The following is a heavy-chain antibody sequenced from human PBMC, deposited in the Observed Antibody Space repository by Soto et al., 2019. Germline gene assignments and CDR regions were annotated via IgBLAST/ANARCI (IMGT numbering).Heavy chain of an antibody. CDR2: IYTRASP. Sequence: SQTLSLTCPVSGGSISSYYWSCIRQPAAKGLEWIGRIYTRASPNYNPSLKSRVTMSVDTAKNQFSLKLSSVTAADTAVYYCARAGTTRIAAAGPWFDPWGQGTLVT. D-gene: IGHD6-13*01. CDR1: GGSISSYY. J-gene: IGHJ5*02. V-gene: IGHV4-4*07. CDR3: ARAGTTRIAAAGPWFDP.